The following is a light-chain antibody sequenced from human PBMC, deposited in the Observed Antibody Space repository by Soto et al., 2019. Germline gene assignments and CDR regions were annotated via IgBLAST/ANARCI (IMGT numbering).Light chain of an antibody. CDR3: QQYGSSPLT. CDR2: GAS. CDR1: QSVSSSY. Sequence: EIVLTQSPGTLPLSPGEIATLSCRASQSVSSSYLAWYQQKPGQAPRLLIYGASSRATGIPDKFSGSGSGTDFTLTISRLEPEDFAVYYCQQYGSSPLTFGGGTKVEIK. J-gene: IGKJ4*01. V-gene: IGKV3-20*01.